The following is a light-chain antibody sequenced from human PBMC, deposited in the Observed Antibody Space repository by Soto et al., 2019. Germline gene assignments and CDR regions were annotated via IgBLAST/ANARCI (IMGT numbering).Light chain of an antibody. CDR3: FLSYNSGRPV. CDR2: DDA. J-gene: IGLJ2*01. Sequence: SYELTQPPSVSVAPGQTARITCGGSNIGKKGVNWYQQRPGQVPLLVVYDDADRPSGIPERISGSTSGHLATLTISGVEAGDEADYYCFLSYNSGRPVFGGGTKVTVL. V-gene: IGLV3-21*02. CDR1: NIGKKG.